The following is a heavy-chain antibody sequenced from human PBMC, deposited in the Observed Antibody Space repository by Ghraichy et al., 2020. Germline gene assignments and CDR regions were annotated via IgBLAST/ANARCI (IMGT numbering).Heavy chain of an antibody. V-gene: IGHV4-31*03. D-gene: IGHD2-2*01. CDR2: IYYSGST. Sequence: SETLSLTCTVSGGSISSGGYYWSWIRQHPGKGLEWIGYIYYSGSTYYNPSLKSRVTISVYTSKNQFSLKLSSVTAADTAVYYCARGKTPDIVVVRGYMDVWGKGTTVTVSS. CDR1: GGSISSGGYY. J-gene: IGHJ6*03. CDR3: ARGKTPDIVVVRGYMDV.